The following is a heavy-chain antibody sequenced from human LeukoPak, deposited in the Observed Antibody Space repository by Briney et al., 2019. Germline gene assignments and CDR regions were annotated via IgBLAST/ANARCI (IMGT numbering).Heavy chain of an antibody. D-gene: IGHD6-13*01. V-gene: IGHV1-46*01. CDR3: AREGVAGTGLDF. J-gene: IGHJ4*02. CDR1: GYTFSIYN. Sequence: ASVKVSCKASGYTFSIYNMHWVRQAPGQGLEWMGIINPSGGTSYAQRLQGRITMTRDTSTSTLYMELSSLRSEDTAVYYCAREGVAGTGLDFWGQGTLVAVLS. CDR2: INPSGGT.